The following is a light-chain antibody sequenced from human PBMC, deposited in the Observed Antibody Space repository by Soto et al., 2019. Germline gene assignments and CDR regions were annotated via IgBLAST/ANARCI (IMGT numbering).Light chain of an antibody. Sequence: EIVLTQSPVTLSLSPGESTTLSCRASQSVGSSYLAWYQHKPGQAPRLLIYGATSRATGIPDRFSGGGSGTDFTLTISRLEPEDFAVYYCQQFSSYPLTFGGGTKVDIK. J-gene: IGKJ4*01. CDR2: GAT. V-gene: IGKV3-20*01. CDR3: QQFSSYPLT. CDR1: QSVGSSY.